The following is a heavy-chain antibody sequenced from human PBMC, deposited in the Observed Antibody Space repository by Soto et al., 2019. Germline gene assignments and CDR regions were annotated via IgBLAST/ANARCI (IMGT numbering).Heavy chain of an antibody. V-gene: IGHV1-18*01. CDR3: ARDPQTSGYSSSWPYFDY. CDR2: ISAYNGNT. CDR1: GYTFTSYG. D-gene: IGHD6-13*01. Sequence: QVQLVQSGAEVKKPGASVKVSCKASGYTFTSYGISWVRQAPGQGLEWMGWISAYNGNTNYAQKLQGRVTMTTDTHTSPAYMELRSLRSDETAVYYCARDPQTSGYSSSWPYFDYWGQGTLVTVSS. J-gene: IGHJ4*02.